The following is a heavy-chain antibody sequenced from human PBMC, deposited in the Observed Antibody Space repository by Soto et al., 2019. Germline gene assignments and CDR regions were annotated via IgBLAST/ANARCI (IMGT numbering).Heavy chain of an antibody. V-gene: IGHV2-5*01. D-gene: IGHD2-15*01. J-gene: IGHJ5*02. CDR1: GFSLSTSGVG. CDR3: AHLAVVAATNWFDP. CDR2: IYWNDDK. Sequence: QITLKESGPTLVKPTQTLTLTCTFSGFSLSTSGVGVGWIRQPPGKALEWLALIYWNDDKRYSPSLKSRLTTTKDTSKNQVVLTMTNMDPVDTATYYCAHLAVVAATNWFDPWGQGTLFTVSS.